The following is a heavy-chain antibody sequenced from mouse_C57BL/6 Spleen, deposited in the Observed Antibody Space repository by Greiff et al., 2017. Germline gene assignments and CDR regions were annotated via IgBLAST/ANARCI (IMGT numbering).Heavy chain of an antibody. D-gene: IGHD1-1*01. Sequence: EVKLVESGGGLVKPGGSLKLSCAASGFTFSDYGMHWVSQAPEKGLEWVAYISSGSSTIYYADTVKGRFTISRDNATNTLFLQMTSLRSEDTAMYDGARAHYYGSSYWDCEVWGTGTTVTVSS. CDR2: ISSGSSTI. CDR1: GFTFSDYG. CDR3: ARAHYYGSSYWDCEV. V-gene: IGHV5-17*01. J-gene: IGHJ1*03.